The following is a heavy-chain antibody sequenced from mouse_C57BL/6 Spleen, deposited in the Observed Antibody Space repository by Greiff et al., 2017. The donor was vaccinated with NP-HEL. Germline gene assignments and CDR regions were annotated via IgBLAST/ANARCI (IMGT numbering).Heavy chain of an antibody. V-gene: IGHV1-52*01. J-gene: IGHJ4*01. Sequence: QVQLKQPGAELVRPGSSVKLSCKASGYTFTSYWMHWVKQRPIQGLEWIGNIDPSDSETHYNQKFKDKATLTVDKSSSTAYMQLSSLTSEDSAVYYCARVGDSNGAMDYWGQGTSVTVSS. CDR3: ARVGDSNGAMDY. D-gene: IGHD2-5*01. CDR1: GYTFTSYW. CDR2: IDPSDSET.